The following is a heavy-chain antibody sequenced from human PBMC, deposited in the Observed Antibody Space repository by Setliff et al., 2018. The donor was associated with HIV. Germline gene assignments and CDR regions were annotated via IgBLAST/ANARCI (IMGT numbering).Heavy chain of an antibody. J-gene: IGHJ6*03. CDR2: IYTSGNT. V-gene: IGHV4-4*08. D-gene: IGHD4-17*01. CDR1: GGSINGYY. CDR3: ARGNSRRLRVHYYYYYMDV. Sequence: SETLSLTCNVSGGSINGYYWTWIRQPPGKGLEWIGHIYTSGNTNHNPSLKSRVTISVDTSENQFSLKLSSVTAADTAVYYCARGNSRRLRVHYYYYYMDVWGKGTTVTVSS.